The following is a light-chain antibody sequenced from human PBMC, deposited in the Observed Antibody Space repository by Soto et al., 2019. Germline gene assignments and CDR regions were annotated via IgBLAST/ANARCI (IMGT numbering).Light chain of an antibody. Sequence: EILMTQSPATLSVSLGDSATLSCRASRSVDTDLAWYQQKPGQAPRLLVFATSARATGVPDRFRGSRSGTDFTLTISSLQPEDSATYYCHQYYNRPPWTFGQGTKVEI. CDR3: HQYYNRPPWT. CDR1: RSVDTD. V-gene: IGKV3-15*01. J-gene: IGKJ1*01. CDR2: ATS.